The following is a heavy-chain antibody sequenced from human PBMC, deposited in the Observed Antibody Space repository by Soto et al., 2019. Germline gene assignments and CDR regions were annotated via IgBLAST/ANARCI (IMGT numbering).Heavy chain of an antibody. V-gene: IGHV4-59*01. CDR2: IYYSGST. CDR1: GGSISSYY. Sequence: SETLSLTCTVSGGSISSYYWSWIRQPPGKGLEWIGYIYYSGSTNCNPSLKSRATISVDTSKNQFSLKLSSVTAADTAVYYCARPTYNSASPFDYWGQGTLVTVSS. J-gene: IGHJ4*02. D-gene: IGHD1-20*01. CDR3: ARPTYNSASPFDY.